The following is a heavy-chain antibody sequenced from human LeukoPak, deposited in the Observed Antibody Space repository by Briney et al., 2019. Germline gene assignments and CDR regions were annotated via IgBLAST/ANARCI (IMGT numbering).Heavy chain of an antibody. CDR1: GGSFSGYY. Sequence: SETLSLTCAVYGGSFSGYYWSWIRQPPGKGLEWIGEINHSGSTNYNPSLKSRVTISVDTSKNQFSLKLSSVTAADTAVYYCARALGSSAWNWFDPWGQGTLVTVSS. CDR2: INHSGST. V-gene: IGHV4-34*01. D-gene: IGHD6-6*01. J-gene: IGHJ5*02. CDR3: ARALGSSAWNWFDP.